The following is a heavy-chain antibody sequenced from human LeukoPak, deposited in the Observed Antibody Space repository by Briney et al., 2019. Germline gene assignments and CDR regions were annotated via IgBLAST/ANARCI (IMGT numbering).Heavy chain of an antibody. Sequence: GGSLRLSWAASGFTFSNYAMSWVRQAPGKGLEWVSGISDSGGRPYYADSVKGRFTISRDNSKNTLYLQMNSLRAEDTAVYYCAKSTQLRGGIATDFDSWGPGTLVTVSS. CDR2: ISDSGGRP. J-gene: IGHJ4*02. CDR1: GFTFSNYA. D-gene: IGHD3-16*02. V-gene: IGHV3-23*01. CDR3: AKSTQLRGGIATDFDS.